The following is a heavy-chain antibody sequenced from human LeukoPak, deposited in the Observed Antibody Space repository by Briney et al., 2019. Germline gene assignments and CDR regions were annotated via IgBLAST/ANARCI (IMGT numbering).Heavy chain of an antibody. CDR3: AKEEGYYDSSGILKD. V-gene: IGHV3-9*01. J-gene: IGHJ4*02. CDR1: GFTFDDYA. Sequence: GGSLRLSCAASGFTFDDYAMHWVRQAPGKGLEWVSGISWNSGSIGYADSVKGRFTISRDNAKNSLYLQMNSLRAEDTALYYCAKEEGYYDSSGILKDWGQGTLVTVSS. D-gene: IGHD3-22*01. CDR2: ISWNSGSI.